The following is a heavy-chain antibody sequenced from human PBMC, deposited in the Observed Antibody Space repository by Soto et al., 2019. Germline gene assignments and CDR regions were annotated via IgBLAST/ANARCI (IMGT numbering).Heavy chain of an antibody. Sequence: PGESLKISCKGSGYSFTSYWIGWVRQMPGKGLEWMGIIYPGDSDTRYSPSFQGQVTISADKSISTAYLQWSSLKASDTAMYYCARNKRSGYSITKPYYYGMDVWGQGTTVTAP. V-gene: IGHV5-51*01. D-gene: IGHD5-18*01. J-gene: IGHJ6*02. CDR1: GYSFTSYW. CDR3: ARNKRSGYSITKPYYYGMDV. CDR2: IYPGDSDT.